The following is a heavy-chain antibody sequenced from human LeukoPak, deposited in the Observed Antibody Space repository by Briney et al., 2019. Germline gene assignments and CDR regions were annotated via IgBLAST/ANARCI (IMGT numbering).Heavy chain of an antibody. CDR3: ARDESLRYYYDSSGSTYAFDI. Sequence: GGSLRLSCAASGFTFSSYSMNWVRQAPGKGLERVSSISSSSSYIYYADSVKGRFTISRDNAKNSLYLQMNSLRAEDTAVYYCARDESLRYYYDSSGSTYAFDIWGQGTMVTVSS. CDR1: GFTFSSYS. J-gene: IGHJ3*02. CDR2: ISSSSSYI. V-gene: IGHV3-21*01. D-gene: IGHD3-22*01.